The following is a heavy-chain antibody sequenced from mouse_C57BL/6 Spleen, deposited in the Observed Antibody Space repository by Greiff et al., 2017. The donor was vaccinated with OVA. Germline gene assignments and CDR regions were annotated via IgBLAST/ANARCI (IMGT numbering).Heavy chain of an antibody. CDR3: ARKGDYGWYFDV. CDR1: GYTFTSYW. D-gene: IGHD1-1*01. V-gene: IGHV1-55*01. CDR2: IYPGSGST. Sequence: VQLQQPGAELVKPGASVKMSCKASGYTFTSYWLTWVKQRPGQGLEWIGDIYPGSGSTNYNEKFKSKATLTVDTSSSTAYMQLSSLTSEDSAVYYCARKGDYGWYFDVWGTGTTVTVSS. J-gene: IGHJ1*03.